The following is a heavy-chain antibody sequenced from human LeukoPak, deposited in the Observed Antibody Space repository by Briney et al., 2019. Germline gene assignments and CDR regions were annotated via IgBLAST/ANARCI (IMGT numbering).Heavy chain of an antibody. CDR1: GYSISSGYY. Sequence: SETLSLTCAVSGYSISSGYYWGWIRQPPGKGLEWIGSIYHSGSTYYNPSLKSRVTISVDTSKNQFSLKLSSVTAADTAVYYCARPSITMVRGFDPWGQGTLVTVSS. V-gene: IGHV4-38-2*01. CDR3: ARPSITMVRGFDP. J-gene: IGHJ5*02. D-gene: IGHD3-10*01. CDR2: IYHSGST.